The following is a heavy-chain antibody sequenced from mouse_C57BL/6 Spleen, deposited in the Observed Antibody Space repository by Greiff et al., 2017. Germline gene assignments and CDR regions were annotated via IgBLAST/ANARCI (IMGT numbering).Heavy chain of an antibody. CDR1: GYTFTSYW. V-gene: IGHV1-52*01. Sequence: QVQLQQPGAELVRPGSSVKLSCKASGYTFTSYWMHWVKQRPIQGLEWIGNIHPSDSETHYNQKFKDKATLTVDKSSSTAYMQLSSLTSEDSAVYYCARDYYYGSSYWYFDVWGTGTTVTVSS. CDR3: ARDYYYGSSYWYFDV. D-gene: IGHD1-1*01. CDR2: IHPSDSET. J-gene: IGHJ1*03.